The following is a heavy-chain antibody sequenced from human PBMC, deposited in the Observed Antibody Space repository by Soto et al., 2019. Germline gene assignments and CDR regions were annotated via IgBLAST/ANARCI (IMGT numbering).Heavy chain of an antibody. Sequence: QLQLQESGPGLVKPSETLSLTCTVSCGSISSSDSHWAWIRQPPGRGLEWIGSIYYSGTTYYSPSLTSRVTISIDTSKNHFSLRLNSVTAADTAEYYCTRERQSSSHSWGQGTLVTVSS. CDR1: CGSISSSDSH. D-gene: IGHD2-2*01. CDR3: TRERQSSSHS. J-gene: IGHJ4*02. V-gene: IGHV4-39*02. CDR2: IYYSGTT.